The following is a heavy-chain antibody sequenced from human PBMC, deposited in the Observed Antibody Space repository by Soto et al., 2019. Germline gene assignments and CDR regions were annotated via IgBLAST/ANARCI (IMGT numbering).Heavy chain of an antibody. J-gene: IGHJ4*01. CDR2: IGTDGNT. D-gene: IGHD2-2*01. V-gene: IGHV3-23*01. CDR1: GFTFNSYA. Sequence: LRLSCAASGFTFNSYAMNWVRQAPGKGLAWVSAIGTDGNTYYANSVKGRFTISRDNSRTALYLQMNSLRVEDTALYYCVRKYPGTRPFDYWGQGTLVTVSS. CDR3: VRKYPGTRPFDY.